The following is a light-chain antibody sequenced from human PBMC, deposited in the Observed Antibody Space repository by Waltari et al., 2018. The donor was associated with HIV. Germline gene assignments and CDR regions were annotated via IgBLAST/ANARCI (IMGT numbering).Light chain of an antibody. J-gene: IGKJ2*01. CDR2: GAS. CDR1: QTVSSNY. V-gene: IGKV3-20*01. Sequence: EIVLTQPPGTLSLSPGERATLSCWASQTVSSNYLAWYQQKTGQAPRLLIYGASSKAADSPDRFSGSGSGTDFTLTISRLEPEDFAVYYCQQYGGSPLYTFGQGTKLESK. CDR3: QQYGGSPLYT.